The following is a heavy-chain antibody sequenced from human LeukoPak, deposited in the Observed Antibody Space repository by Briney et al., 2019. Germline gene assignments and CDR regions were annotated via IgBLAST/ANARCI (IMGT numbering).Heavy chain of an antibody. V-gene: IGHV1-2*02. Sequence: ASVKVSCKASGYTFTGYYMHWVRQAPGQGLEWMGWINPNSGGTNYAQKFQGRVTMTRDTSISTAYMELSRLRSDDTAVYYCARVNFGGRPKIDTIYDYVWGSYDYWGQGTLVTVSS. CDR2: INPNSGGT. CDR3: ARVNFGGRPKIDTIYDYVWGSYDY. D-gene: IGHD3-16*01. J-gene: IGHJ4*02. CDR1: GYTFTGYY.